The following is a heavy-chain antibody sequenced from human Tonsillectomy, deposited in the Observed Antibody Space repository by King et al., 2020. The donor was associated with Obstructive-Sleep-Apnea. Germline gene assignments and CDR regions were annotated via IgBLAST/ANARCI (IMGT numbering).Heavy chain of an antibody. CDR1: RFSFNTYA. Sequence: QLVQSGGGVVQPGRSLRLSCAAFRFSFNTYAMHWVRQAPGKGLDWVAIISYDGSYKYYADSVKGRFTVSRDNSKNTFYLQMSSLRAEDTAVYYCAKDLTNGYHDYYGMDVWGQGTTVTVSS. CDR3: AKDLTNGYHDYYGMDV. V-gene: IGHV3-30*04. D-gene: IGHD5-18*01. CDR2: ISYDGSYK. J-gene: IGHJ6*02.